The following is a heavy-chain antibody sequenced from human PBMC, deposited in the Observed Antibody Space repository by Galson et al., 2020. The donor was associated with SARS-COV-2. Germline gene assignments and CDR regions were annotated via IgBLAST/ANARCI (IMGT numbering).Heavy chain of an antibody. V-gene: IGHV5-51*01. CDR3: ARATGMYDTSCYKPLLDPFDV. CDR2: IYPDDSDA. CDR1: GFSFTTYW. D-gene: IGHD3-22*01. J-gene: IGHJ3*01. Sequence: GESLKISCKGSGFSFTTYWIGWVRQMPGKGLEWMGHIYPDDSDARYSPSFQGQVTMSADESISTAYLQWRSLKASDTAMYYCARATGMYDTSCYKPLLDPFDVWGQGTMVTVSS.